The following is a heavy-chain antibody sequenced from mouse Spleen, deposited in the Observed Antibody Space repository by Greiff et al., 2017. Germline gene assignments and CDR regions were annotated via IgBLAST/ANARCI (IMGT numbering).Heavy chain of an antibody. CDR1: GFSLTSYG. CDR3: AKSYGYGGAWFAY. V-gene: IGHV2-5*01. J-gene: IGHJ3*01. D-gene: IGHD2-2*01. CDR2: IWRGGST. Sequence: VQLQQSGPGLVQPSQSLSITCTVSGFSLTSYGVHWVRQSPGKGLEWLGVIWRGGSTDYNAAFMSRLSITKDNSKSQVFFKMNSLQADDTAIYYCAKSYGYGGAWFAYWGQGTLVTVSA.